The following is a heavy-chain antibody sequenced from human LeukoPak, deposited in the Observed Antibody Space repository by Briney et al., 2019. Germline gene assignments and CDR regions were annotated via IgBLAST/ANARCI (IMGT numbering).Heavy chain of an antibody. V-gene: IGHV4-34*01. J-gene: IGHJ4*02. CDR2: INHSGST. CDR3: ARAPTLYCSGGSCYFDY. CDR1: GGSFSGYY. Sequence: PSETLSLTCAVYGGSFSGYYWSWIRQPPGKGLEWIGEINHSGSTNYNPSLKGRVTISVDTSKNQFTLKLSSVTAADTAVYYCARAPTLYCSGGSCYFDYWGQGTLVTVSS. D-gene: IGHD2-15*01.